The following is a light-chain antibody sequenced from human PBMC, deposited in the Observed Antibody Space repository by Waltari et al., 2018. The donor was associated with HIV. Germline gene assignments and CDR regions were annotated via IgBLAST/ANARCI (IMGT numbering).Light chain of an antibody. V-gene: IGLV2-14*01. J-gene: IGLJ1*01. CDR2: EVS. CDR1: SSDIGGYNF. Sequence: QSALTQPASVSGSPRQSVTISCPGTSSDIGGYNFVSWYQQHPGKAPRLIISEVSNRASGVSDRFSGSKSGNTASLTISGLQAEDEADYYCCSYTSTTAFDVFGTGTRVSVL. CDR3: CSYTSTTAFDV.